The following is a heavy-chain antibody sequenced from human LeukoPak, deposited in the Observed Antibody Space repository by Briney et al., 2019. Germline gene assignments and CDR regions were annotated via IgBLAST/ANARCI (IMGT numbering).Heavy chain of an antibody. J-gene: IGHJ3*02. D-gene: IGHD3-22*01. CDR1: GFTFSSYE. V-gene: IGHV3-7*01. CDR2: IKQDGSEK. CDR3: AREMLRSYYYDSSGSFDI. Sequence: GGSLRLSCAASGFTFSSYEMHWVRQAPGKGLEWVANIKQDGSEKYYVDSVKGRFTISRDNAKNSLYLQMNSLRAEDTAVYYCAREMLRSYYYDSSGSFDIWGQGTMVTVSS.